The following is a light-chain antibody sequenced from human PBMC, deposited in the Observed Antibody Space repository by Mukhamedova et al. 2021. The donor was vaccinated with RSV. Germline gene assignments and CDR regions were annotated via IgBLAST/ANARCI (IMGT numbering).Light chain of an antibody. CDR3: SSYTSSSTLDVV. J-gene: IGLJ2*01. V-gene: IGLV2-14*04. Sequence: SCTGTSSDVGGYNYVSWYQQHPGKAPKLMIYDVSNRPSGVSNRFSGSKSGNTASLTISGLQTEDEADYYCSSYTSSSTLDVVFGG. CDR2: DVS. CDR1: SSDVGGYNY.